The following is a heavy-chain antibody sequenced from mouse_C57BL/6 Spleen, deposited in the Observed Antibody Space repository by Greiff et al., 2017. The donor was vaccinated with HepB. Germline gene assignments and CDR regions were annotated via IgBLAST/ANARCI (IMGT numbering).Heavy chain of an antibody. J-gene: IGHJ2*01. CDR3: ARWGTTAVDY. CDR2: INPNNGGT. CDR1: GYTFTDYN. Sequence: EVQLQESGPELVKPGASVKMSCKASGYTFTDYNMHWVKQSHGKSLEWIGYINPNNGGTSYNQKFKGKATLTVNKSSSTAYMELRSLTSEDSAVYYCARWGTTAVDYWGQGTTLTVSS. D-gene: IGHD1-2*01. V-gene: IGHV1-22*01.